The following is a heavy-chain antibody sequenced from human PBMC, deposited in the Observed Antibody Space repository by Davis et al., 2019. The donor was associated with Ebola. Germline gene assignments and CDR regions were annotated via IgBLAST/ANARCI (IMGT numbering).Heavy chain of an antibody. Sequence: SETLSLTCTVSGGSIDSGGYYWSWIRQRPGKGLEWIGYIFYSGSTYYNPSLKSRVTISVDTSKNQFSLSLRSVTAADTAVYYCARRAGLQYYYGMDVWGKGTTVTVSS. J-gene: IGHJ6*04. V-gene: IGHV4-31*03. CDR2: IFYSGST. D-gene: IGHD5-18*01. CDR1: GGSIDSGGYY. CDR3: ARRAGLQYYYGMDV.